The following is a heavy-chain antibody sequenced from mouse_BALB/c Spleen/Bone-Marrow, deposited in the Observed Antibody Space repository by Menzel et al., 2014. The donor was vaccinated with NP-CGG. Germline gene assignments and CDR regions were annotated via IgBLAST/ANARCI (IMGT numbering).Heavy chain of an antibody. D-gene: IGHD2-4*01. CDR1: GFNIKDTY. CDR3: ARMITAY. V-gene: IGHV14-3*02. CDR2: IDPANGNT. J-gene: IGHJ3*01. Sequence: EVQLVESGAELVKPGASVRLSCTASGFNIKDTYMHWVKQRPEQGLEWIGRIDPANGNTKYDPKFQGKATITADTPSNTAYLQLSNLTSEDTAVYYCARMITAYWGQGTLVTVSA.